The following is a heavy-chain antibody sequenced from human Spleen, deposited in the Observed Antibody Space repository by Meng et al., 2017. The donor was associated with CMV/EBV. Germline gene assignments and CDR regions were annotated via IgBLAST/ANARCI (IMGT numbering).Heavy chain of an antibody. J-gene: IGHJ4*02. CDR3: ARGWALNY. V-gene: IGHV6-1*01. Sequence: SQTLSLTCAISGDSVSSNSAACNWIRQSPSRGLEWLGRAYFRSEWHYDYAVSVKSRITINADTSKNQFSLQLNSVTPEDTAVYYCARGWALNYWGQGTLVTVSS. CDR1: GDSVSSNSAA. CDR2: AYFRSEWHY. D-gene: IGHD3-10*01.